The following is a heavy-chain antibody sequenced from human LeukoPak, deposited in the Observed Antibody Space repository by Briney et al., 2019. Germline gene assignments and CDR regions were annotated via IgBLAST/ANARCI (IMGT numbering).Heavy chain of an antibody. D-gene: IGHD4-17*01. CDR3: ARESPHGDYVPSYYYYYMDV. V-gene: IGHV3-48*01. Sequence: GGSLRLSCAASGFTFSSYSMNWVRQSPGKGLEWVSYISSSSSTIYYADSVNGRFTISRDNAKNSLYLQMNSLRAEDTAVYYCARESPHGDYVPSYYYYYMDVWGKGTTVTVSS. CDR1: GFTFSSYS. J-gene: IGHJ6*03. CDR2: ISSSSSTI.